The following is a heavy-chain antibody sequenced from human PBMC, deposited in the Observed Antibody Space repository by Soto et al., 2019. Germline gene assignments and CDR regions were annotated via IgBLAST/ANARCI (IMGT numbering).Heavy chain of an antibody. J-gene: IGHJ4*02. Sequence: EVQLVESGGGLVKPGGSLRLSCAASGFTFSSYSMNWVRQAPGKGLEWASSISSSSSYIYYADSVKGRFTISRDNAKNSLYLQMNSLRAEDTAVYYCARTYSSGWGLDYWGQGTLVTVSS. V-gene: IGHV3-21*01. CDR3: ARTYSSGWGLDY. D-gene: IGHD6-19*01. CDR2: ISSSSSYI. CDR1: GFTFSSYS.